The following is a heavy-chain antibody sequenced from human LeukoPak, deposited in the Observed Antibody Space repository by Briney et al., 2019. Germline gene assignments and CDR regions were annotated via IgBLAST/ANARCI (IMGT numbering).Heavy chain of an antibody. Sequence: PSETLSLTCTVSGGSISSSTYYWGWIRQPPGKGLEWIGSIYYSGSTYYNPSLKSRVTISVDTSKNQFSLKLSSVTAADTAVYYCARVGATLRFLEWLSPYYFDYWGQGTLVTVSS. CDR3: ARVGATLRFLEWLSPYYFDY. J-gene: IGHJ4*02. CDR2: IYYSGST. D-gene: IGHD3-3*01. V-gene: IGHV4-39*07. CDR1: GGSISSSTYY.